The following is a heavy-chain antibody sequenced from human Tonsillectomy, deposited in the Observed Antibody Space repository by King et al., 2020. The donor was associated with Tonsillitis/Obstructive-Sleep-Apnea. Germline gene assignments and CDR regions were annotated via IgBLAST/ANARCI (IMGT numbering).Heavy chain of an antibody. V-gene: IGHV3-9*01. J-gene: IGHJ3*02. Sequence: VQLVESGGGLVQPGRSLRLSCAASGFTFDNYAMHWVRQGPGKGLEGVSGISWNSGNIVYADSVKGRFTISRDNAKNSLYLQMNSLRAEDTALYYCAKDMGKRTWIAFDIWGQGTMVTVSS. CDR2: ISWNSGNI. D-gene: IGHD1-1*01. CDR3: AKDMGKRTWIAFDI. CDR1: GFTFDNYA.